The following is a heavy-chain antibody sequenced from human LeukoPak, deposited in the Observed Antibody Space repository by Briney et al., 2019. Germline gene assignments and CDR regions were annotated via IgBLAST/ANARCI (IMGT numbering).Heavy chain of an antibody. Sequence: ASVKVSWKAFCYIFTIDGISWVRHARVQGLEWMGWISAYNGDTNYAQEFQDRITVTADTSTSTAYMELRSLRSDDTAVYYCTRAGDALDIWGPGTMVTVSS. J-gene: IGHJ3*02. CDR2: ISAYNGDT. V-gene: IGHV1-18*01. CDR1: CYIFTIDG. CDR3: TRAGDALDI. D-gene: IGHD3-10*01.